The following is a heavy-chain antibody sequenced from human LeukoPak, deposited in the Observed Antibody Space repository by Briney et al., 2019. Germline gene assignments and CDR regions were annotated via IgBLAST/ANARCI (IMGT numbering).Heavy chain of an antibody. CDR2: IYTRGST. Sequence: SETLSLTGTVSGVSISSYYWNWIRQRAGKGLEWIGRIYTRGSTNYNSSLKSLVTMSVDTSMNQFSVKLSSVTAADTAVYYCARARRMVRGSWMFDYWGHGTLVAVSS. D-gene: IGHD3-10*01. J-gene: IGHJ4*01. CDR1: GVSISSYY. V-gene: IGHV4-4*07. CDR3: ARARRMVRGSWMFDY.